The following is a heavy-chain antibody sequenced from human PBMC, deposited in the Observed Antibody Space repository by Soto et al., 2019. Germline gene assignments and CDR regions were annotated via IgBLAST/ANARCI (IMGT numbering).Heavy chain of an antibody. J-gene: IGHJ4*02. D-gene: IGHD2-21*01. CDR2: IRVNNGDT. CDR3: PTDLGDSDFGVHY. CDR1: GYTFTNSG. Sequence: QVQLVQSGAEVKKPGASVKVSCKASGYTFTNSGFSWVRQAPGQGLEWVGWIRVNNGDTHYAQKLQGRVTMTTHTATTTAFMEPRSLTSAAPAVYYCPTDLGDSDFGVHYCGQRTLIAVSS. V-gene: IGHV1-18*01.